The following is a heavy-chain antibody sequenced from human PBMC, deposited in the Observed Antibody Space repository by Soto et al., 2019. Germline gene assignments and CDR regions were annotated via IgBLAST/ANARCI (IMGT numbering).Heavy chain of an antibody. J-gene: IGHJ4*02. CDR2: ISYDGSNK. CDR3: ARGQRLAVIDY. V-gene: IGHV3-30-3*01. CDR1: GFTFSSYA. D-gene: IGHD6-19*01. Sequence: PGGSLRLSCAASGFTFSSYAMHWVRQAPGEGLEWVAVISYDGSNKYYADSVKGRFTISRDNSKNTLYLQMNSLRAEDTAVYYCARGQRLAVIDYWGQGTLVTVSS.